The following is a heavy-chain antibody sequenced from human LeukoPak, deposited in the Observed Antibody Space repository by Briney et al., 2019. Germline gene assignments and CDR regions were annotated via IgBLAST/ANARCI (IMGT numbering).Heavy chain of an antibody. CDR2: IYYSGST. J-gene: IGHJ5*02. Sequence: KPSETLSLTCTVSGGSISSSTDYWGWIRQPPGKGLEWIGSIYYSGSTYYNPSLKSRVTISVDTSKNQFSLMLSSVTAADTAVYYCARRVIMSSSWFEPWRQGTLVTVSS. V-gene: IGHV4-39*01. CDR1: GGSISSSTDY. CDR3: ARRVIMSSSWFEP. D-gene: IGHD3-10*01.